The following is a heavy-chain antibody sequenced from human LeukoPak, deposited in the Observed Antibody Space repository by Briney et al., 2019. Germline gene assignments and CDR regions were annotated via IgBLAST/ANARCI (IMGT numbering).Heavy chain of an antibody. CDR2: IYSGGAT. V-gene: IGHV3-53*01. D-gene: IGHD6-13*01. Sequence: GGSLRLSCAASGFTVSSNYMSWVRQAPGKGLEWVSVIYSGGATYYTDSVKGRFTISRDNSKNTLSPHMNSLRAENTALYYCAKWFLPIAPAGTEVFWGQGTLVTVSS. J-gene: IGHJ4*02. CDR3: AKWFLPIAPAGTEVF. CDR1: GFTVSSNY.